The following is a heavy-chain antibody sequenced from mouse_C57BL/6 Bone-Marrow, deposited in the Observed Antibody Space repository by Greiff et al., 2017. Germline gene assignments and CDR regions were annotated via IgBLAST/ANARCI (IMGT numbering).Heavy chain of an antibody. CDR3: AREWGITTVVASDWYFDV. CDR2: IDPSDSYT. V-gene: IGHV1-50*01. CDR1: GYTFTSYW. J-gene: IGHJ1*03. Sequence: QVQLKQPGAELVKPGASVKLSCKASGYTFTSYWMQWVKQRPGQGLEWIGEIDPSDSYTNYNQKFKGKATLTVDTSSSTAYMQLSSLTSEDSAVYYCAREWGITTVVASDWYFDVWGTGTTVTVSS. D-gene: IGHD1-1*01.